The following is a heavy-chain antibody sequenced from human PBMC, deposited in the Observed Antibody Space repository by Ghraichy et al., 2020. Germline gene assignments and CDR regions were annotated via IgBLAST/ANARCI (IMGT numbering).Heavy chain of an antibody. V-gene: IGHV3-7*03. J-gene: IGHJ4*02. D-gene: IGHD1-26*01. CDR1: GFNLSTYW. CDR2: ISRDGKNE. Sequence: GESLNISCAASGFNLSTYWMSWVRQAPGKGLEWVADISRDGKNEFYVDSVKGRFTISRDNAKNSLCLHMNSLGAEDTAVYYCARDPWDSTSQFDYWGQGMLVTVSS. CDR3: ARDPWDSTSQFDY.